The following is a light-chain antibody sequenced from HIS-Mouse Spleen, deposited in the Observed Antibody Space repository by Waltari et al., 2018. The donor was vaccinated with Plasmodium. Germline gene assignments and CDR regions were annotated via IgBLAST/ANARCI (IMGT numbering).Light chain of an antibody. CDR3: QQYDNLPLT. CDR2: DTS. J-gene: IGKJ4*01. CDR1: QDIIKY. Sequence: DIQMTQSPSSLSASVGDRFNITCKASQDIIKYLNWYQQKPGKDPKLLIYDTSNLETGVTSRFSGSGSGTDFTFTISSLQPEDIATYYCQQYDNLPLTFGGGTKVEIK. V-gene: IGKV1-33*01.